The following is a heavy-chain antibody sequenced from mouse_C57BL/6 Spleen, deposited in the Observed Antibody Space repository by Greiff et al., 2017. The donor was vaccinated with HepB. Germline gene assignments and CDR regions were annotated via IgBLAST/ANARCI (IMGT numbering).Heavy chain of an antibody. CDR2: INPNNGGT. Sequence: EVQLVESGPELVKPGASVKIPCKASGYTFTDYNMDWVKQSHGKSLEWIGDINPNNGGTIYNQKFKGKATLTVDKSSSTAYMELRSLTSEDTAVYYCARREYYWYFDVWGTGTTVTVSS. CDR3: ARREYYWYFDV. D-gene: IGHD5-1*01. CDR1: GYTFTDYN. J-gene: IGHJ1*03. V-gene: IGHV1-18*01.